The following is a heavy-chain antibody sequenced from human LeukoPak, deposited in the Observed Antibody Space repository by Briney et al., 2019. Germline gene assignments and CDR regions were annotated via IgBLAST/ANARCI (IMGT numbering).Heavy chain of an antibody. D-gene: IGHD6-13*01. V-gene: IGHV3-66*01. Sequence: PGGSLRLSCAASGFTVSSNYMSWLRQAPEKGLEWVSVIYSGGSTYYADSVKGRFTISRDNSKNTLYLQMNSLRAEDTAVYYCARDEQQLSFDYWGQGTLVTVSS. CDR2: IYSGGST. J-gene: IGHJ4*02. CDR3: ARDEQQLSFDY. CDR1: GFTVSSNY.